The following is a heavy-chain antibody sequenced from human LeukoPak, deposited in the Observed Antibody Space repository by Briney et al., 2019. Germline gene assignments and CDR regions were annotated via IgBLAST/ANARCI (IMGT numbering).Heavy chain of an antibody. CDR1: GYTFTGCY. J-gene: IGHJ6*03. Sequence: ASVKVSCKASGYTFTGCYMHWVRQAPGQGLEWMGWINPNSGGTNYAQKFQGRVTMTRDTSISTAYMELSRLGSDDTAVYYCAREIQDYYYYMDVWGKGTTVTVSS. CDR2: INPNSGGT. V-gene: IGHV1-2*02. CDR3: AREIQDYYYYMDV.